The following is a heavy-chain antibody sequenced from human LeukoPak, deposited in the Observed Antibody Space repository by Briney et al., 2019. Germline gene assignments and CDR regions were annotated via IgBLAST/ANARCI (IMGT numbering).Heavy chain of an antibody. J-gene: IGHJ4*02. CDR1: GDSVSSNSAA. Sequence: SQTLSLTCAISGDSVSSNSAAWNWIRQSPSGGLEWLGRTYYRTKWYNDYAVSVKSRITINPDTSKNQFSLQLNSVTPEDTAVYYCARDHWQQQLVPFDYWGQGTLVTVSS. CDR2: TYYRTKWYN. CDR3: ARDHWQQQLVPFDY. D-gene: IGHD6-13*01. V-gene: IGHV6-1*01.